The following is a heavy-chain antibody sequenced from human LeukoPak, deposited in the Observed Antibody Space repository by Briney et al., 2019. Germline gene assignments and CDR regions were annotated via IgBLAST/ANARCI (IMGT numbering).Heavy chain of an antibody. Sequence: PGGSLRLSCGTSGLTFSNAWMSWVRQGSGKGLEWVGRIKSKAHGGTTDYAAAVKGRFTISRDDSKNTLYLQMNSLKSEDTAVYYCAHFGTAEYFQDWGQGTLVTVSS. CDR3: AHFGTAEYFQD. CDR1: GLTFSNAW. V-gene: IGHV3-15*01. CDR2: IKSKAHGGTT. J-gene: IGHJ1*01. D-gene: IGHD3-10*01.